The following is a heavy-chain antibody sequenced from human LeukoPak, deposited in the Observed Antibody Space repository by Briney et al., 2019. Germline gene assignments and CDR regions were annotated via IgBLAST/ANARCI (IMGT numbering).Heavy chain of an antibody. CDR1: GYTFTSYD. CDR2: MNPNSGNT. V-gene: IGHV1-8*01. Sequence: ASVKVSCKASGYTFTSYDINWVRQATGQGLEWMGWMNPNSGNTGYAQKFQGRATMTRNTSISTAYMELSSLRSEDTAVYYCARGRVLRYFDWCDYWGQGTLVTVSS. D-gene: IGHD3-9*01. CDR3: ARGRVLRYFDWCDY. J-gene: IGHJ4*02.